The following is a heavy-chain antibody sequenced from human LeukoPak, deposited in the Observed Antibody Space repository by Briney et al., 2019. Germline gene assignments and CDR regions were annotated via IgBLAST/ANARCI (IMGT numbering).Heavy chain of an antibody. J-gene: IGHJ5*02. CDR2: ISDDGTNK. Sequence: GRSLRLSCAASGFTFSSYGMHWVRQAPGKGLEWVSLISDDGTNKDYTDSVKGRFTISRDNSKNTLYLQMNSLRDEDTAVYYCASPFCTNGVCPNWFDPWGQGTLVTVSS. CDR3: ASPFCTNGVCPNWFDP. D-gene: IGHD2-8*01. V-gene: IGHV3-30*03. CDR1: GFTFSSYG.